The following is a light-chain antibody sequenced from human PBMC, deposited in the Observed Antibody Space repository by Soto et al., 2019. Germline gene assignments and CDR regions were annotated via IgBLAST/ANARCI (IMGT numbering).Light chain of an antibody. CDR3: QQYGSSPFT. Sequence: EIVLTQSPDTLSLSPGERATLSCRASQSFSSSYLAWYQQKPGQAPRLLIYGASSRATGIPDRFSGSGSGTDFTINISRLEPEDFAVYYCQQYGSSPFTFGPGTKVDIK. J-gene: IGKJ3*01. V-gene: IGKV3-20*01. CDR2: GAS. CDR1: QSFSSSY.